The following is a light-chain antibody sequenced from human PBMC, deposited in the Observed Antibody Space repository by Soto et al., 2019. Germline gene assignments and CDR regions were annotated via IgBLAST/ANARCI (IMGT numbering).Light chain of an antibody. CDR3: QHYNTFSFYT. CDR2: KAS. CDR1: QSISTW. Sequence: DIQMTQSPSTLSASVGDRVTITCRASQSISTWLAWYQQKPGKAPKLLIYKASNLESGVPSRFNDSGSGTEFTLTISSLQPYDFAPYYCQHYNTFSFYTFGQGTKLEIK. V-gene: IGKV1-5*03. J-gene: IGKJ2*01.